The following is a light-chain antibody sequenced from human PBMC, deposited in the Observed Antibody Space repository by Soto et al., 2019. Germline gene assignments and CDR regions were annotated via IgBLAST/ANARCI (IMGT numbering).Light chain of an antibody. V-gene: IGLV4-69*01. CDR3: QTWGAGFRL. CDR1: SGHSEYA. J-gene: IGLJ3*02. Sequence: QLVLTQSPSASASLGASAKLTCTLSSGHSEYAIAWHQLQPEKGPRYLMKVYSDGSHDKGGGVPDRFSGSSSGAERYLTISRLQSEDEADYYCQTWGAGFRLFGGGTKLTVL. CDR2: VYSDGSH.